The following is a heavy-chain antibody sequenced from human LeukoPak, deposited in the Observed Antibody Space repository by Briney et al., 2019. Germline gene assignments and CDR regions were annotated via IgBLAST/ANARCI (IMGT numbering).Heavy chain of an antibody. D-gene: IGHD6-19*01. CDR1: GFTFSSYA. CDR3: AREGGIAVAGTLLDGKKTPEYYFDY. V-gene: IGHV3-30*04. CDR2: ISYDGSNK. Sequence: PGGSLRLSCAASGFTFSSYAMHWVRQAPGKGLEWVAVISYDGSNKYYADSVKGRFTISRDNSKNTLYLQMNSLRAEDTAVYYCAREGGIAVAGTLLDGKKTPEYYFDYWGQGTLVTVSS. J-gene: IGHJ4*02.